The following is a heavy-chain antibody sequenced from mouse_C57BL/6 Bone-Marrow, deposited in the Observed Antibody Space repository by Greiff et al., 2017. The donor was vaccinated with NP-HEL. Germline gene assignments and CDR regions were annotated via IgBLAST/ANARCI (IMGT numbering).Heavy chain of an antibody. V-gene: IGHV14-4*01. J-gene: IGHJ1*03. CDR3: TTLLITTVVATDFDV. CDR1: GFNIKDDY. D-gene: IGHD1-1*01. CDR2: IDPENGDT. Sequence: EVQLQQSGAELVRPGASVKLSCTASGFNIKDDYMHWVKQRPEQGLEWIGWIDPENGDTEYASKFQGKATITADTSSNTAYLQLSSLTSEDTAVYYCTTLLITTVVATDFDVSGTGTTVTVSS.